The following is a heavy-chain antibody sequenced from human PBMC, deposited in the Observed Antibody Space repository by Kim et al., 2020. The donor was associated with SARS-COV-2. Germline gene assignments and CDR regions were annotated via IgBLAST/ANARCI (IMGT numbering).Heavy chain of an antibody. Sequence: FQGGVTMTRDTSTSTVYMELSSLRSEDTAVYYCARDITIFGVAYYGMDVWGQGTTVTVSS. CDR3: ARDITIFGVAYYGMDV. V-gene: IGHV1-46*01. D-gene: IGHD3-3*01. J-gene: IGHJ6*02.